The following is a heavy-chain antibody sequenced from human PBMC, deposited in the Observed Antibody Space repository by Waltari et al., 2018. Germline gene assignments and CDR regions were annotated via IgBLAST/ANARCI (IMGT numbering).Heavy chain of an antibody. Sequence: EVQLVESGGGLVQPGRSLRLSCTTSGFTSADYSMSWFRQAPGKGLEWVGFIRSKPNGGTSEYAAAVKGRFTLSRDNSKSIAYLQMNSLKTEDTAVYYCARDFYDSSGYPWGQGTPVTVSS. CDR3: ARDFYDSSGYP. D-gene: IGHD3-22*01. CDR2: IRSKPNGGTS. CDR1: GFTSADYS. V-gene: IGHV3-49*03. J-gene: IGHJ5*02.